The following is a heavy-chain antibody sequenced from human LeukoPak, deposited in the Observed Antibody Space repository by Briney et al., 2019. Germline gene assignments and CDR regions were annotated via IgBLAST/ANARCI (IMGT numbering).Heavy chain of an antibody. V-gene: IGHV3-66*01. CDR2: IYSGGST. CDR1: GFTVSSNY. J-gene: IGHJ3*02. D-gene: IGHD5-24*01. Sequence: GGSLRLSCAASGFTVSSNYMSWVRQAPGKGLEWVSVIYSGGSTDYKASVKDRFITSRDNSKNTLYLQMNSLRAEDTAVYYCAKEMATMNAFDIWGQGTMVTVSS. CDR3: AKEMATMNAFDI.